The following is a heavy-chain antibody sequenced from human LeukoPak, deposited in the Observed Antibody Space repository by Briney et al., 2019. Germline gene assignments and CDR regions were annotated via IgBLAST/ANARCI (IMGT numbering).Heavy chain of an antibody. CDR1: GFTFSDYP. CDR2: ISGSGGST. J-gene: IGHJ4*02. CDR3: AKEYYDSSGLYYFDY. D-gene: IGHD3-22*01. V-gene: IGHV3-23*01. Sequence: RSLRLSCAASGFTFSDYPMHWVRQAPGKGLEWVSAISGSGGSTYYADSVKGRFTISRDNSKNTLYLQMNSLRAEDTAVYYCAKEYYDSSGLYYFDYWGQGTLVTVSS.